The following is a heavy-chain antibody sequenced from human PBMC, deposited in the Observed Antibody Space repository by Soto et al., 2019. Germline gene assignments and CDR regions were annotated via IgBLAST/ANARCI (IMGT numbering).Heavy chain of an antibody. Sequence: EVQLLVSGGDLVQPGGSLRLSCVASGFTFGSRAMSWVRQAPGEGLEWVSTITDNGGDSKSADSVRGRFAISRDNSKNILYLQMNGLRAEDSAVYYYARGSEDSYPGSRIFDFWGRGTLVSVSS. J-gene: IGHJ4*02. V-gene: IGHV3-23*01. CDR1: GFTFGSRA. CDR2: ITDNGGDS. CDR3: ARGSEDSYPGSRIFDF. D-gene: IGHD3-10*01.